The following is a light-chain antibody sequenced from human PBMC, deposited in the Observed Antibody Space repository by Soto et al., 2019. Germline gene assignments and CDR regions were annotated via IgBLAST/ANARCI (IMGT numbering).Light chain of an antibody. V-gene: IGKV1-39*01. J-gene: IGKJ1*01. CDR3: HQTYSTPQT. Sequence: DIQMNPSPTSLSASVGDRVTITWRCGHTVTDYLNWYQHKPGIGPKLLIYSASTLQSGVPSRFSGSGSGTDFTLTITSLQPEDFGTYYCHQTYSTPQTFGQGTKVDI. CDR2: SAS. CDR1: HTVTDY.